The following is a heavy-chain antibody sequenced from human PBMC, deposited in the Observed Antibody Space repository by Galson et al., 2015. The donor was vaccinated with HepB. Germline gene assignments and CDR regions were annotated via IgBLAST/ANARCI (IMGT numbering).Heavy chain of an antibody. CDR3: GRDGRRGYDMDY. CDR1: GFSFSVHS. Sequence: SLRLSCAASGFSFSVHSINWVRQAPGKGLQWVSYISGGSKTILYADSVKGRFTIFRDNGKNSLYLQMSSLRADDTALYYCGRDGRRGYDMDYWGQGTLVTVSS. D-gene: IGHD5-12*01. CDR2: ISGGSKTI. J-gene: IGHJ4*02. V-gene: IGHV3-48*01.